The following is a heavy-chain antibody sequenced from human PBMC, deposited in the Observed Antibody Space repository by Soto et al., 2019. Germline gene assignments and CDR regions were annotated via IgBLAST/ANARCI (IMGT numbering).Heavy chain of an antibody. CDR3: AKDMRPDGVWDFGH. Sequence: EVQLLESGGGLVQPGGSLRLSCAASGFTFSTYTMAWVRQAPGRGPERVSGVGQDGTPYYADSVKGRFTVSRDNSRTSVYLDMIALRGEDTAVYYCAKDMRPDGVWDFGHWGQGTLVTVSS. D-gene: IGHD4-17*01. CDR1: GFTFSTYT. J-gene: IGHJ4*02. V-gene: IGHV3-23*01. CDR2: VGQDGTP.